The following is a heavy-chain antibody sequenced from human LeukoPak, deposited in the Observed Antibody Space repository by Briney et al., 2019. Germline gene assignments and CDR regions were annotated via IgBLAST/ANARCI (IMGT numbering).Heavy chain of an antibody. CDR2: IWYDGSNK. CDR3: AKEFAAYSYGPKAGFDY. D-gene: IGHD5-18*01. CDR1: GFTFSSYC. V-gene: IGHV3-33*06. Sequence: ARSLRLSCAASGFTFSSYCMHWVRQAPGKGLEWVGVIWYDGSNKYYADSVKGRFTISRDNSKNTLYLQMNSLRAEDTAVYYCAKEFAAYSYGPKAGFDYWGQGTLVTVSS. J-gene: IGHJ4*02.